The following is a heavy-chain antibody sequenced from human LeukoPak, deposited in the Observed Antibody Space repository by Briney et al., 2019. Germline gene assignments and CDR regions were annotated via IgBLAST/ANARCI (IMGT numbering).Heavy chain of an antibody. V-gene: IGHV4-61*08. CDR2: IYYSGST. Sequence: SETLSLTRTVSGYSISGGYYWSWIRQPPGKGLEWIGYIYYSGSTNYNPSLKSRVTISVDTSKNQFSLKLSSVTAADTAVYYCARVRGAKPTYYYYYYLDVWGKGTTVTVSS. CDR1: GYSISGGYY. J-gene: IGHJ6*03. D-gene: IGHD1-26*01. CDR3: ARVRGAKPTYYYYYYLDV.